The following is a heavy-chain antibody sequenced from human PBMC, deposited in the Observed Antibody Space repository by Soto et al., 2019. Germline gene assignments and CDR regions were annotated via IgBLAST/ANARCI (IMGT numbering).Heavy chain of an antibody. CDR2: IKSNSDGGTT. J-gene: IGHJ6*02. V-gene: IGHV3-15*07. CDR3: ATDGPAVLRTDYHYYGLDV. CDR1: GFTFNNAL. Sequence: EVQLVESGGDLVKPGGSLRLSCAASGFTFNNALMNWVRQTPGKGLEWVGRIKSNSDGGTTDYAAPVKGRFTITRDDSKTTLYLQMNSLQIEDTGVYYFATDGPAVLRTDYHYYGLDVWGHGTTVTGSS. D-gene: IGHD2-21*02.